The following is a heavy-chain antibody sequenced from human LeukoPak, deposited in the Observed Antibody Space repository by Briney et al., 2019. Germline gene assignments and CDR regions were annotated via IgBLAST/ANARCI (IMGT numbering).Heavy chain of an antibody. CDR1: GFTFSNAW. J-gene: IGHJ1*01. Sequence: GGSLRLSCAASGFTFSNAWMNWVRQAPGKGLEWVGRIKSKTDGGTTDYAAPVKGRFTISRDNSKNTLYLQMNSLRAEDTAVYYCAKNPGHSFPQSWGQGTLVTVTS. D-gene: IGHD5-18*01. CDR2: IKSKTDGGTT. CDR3: AKNPGHSFPQS. V-gene: IGHV3-15*01.